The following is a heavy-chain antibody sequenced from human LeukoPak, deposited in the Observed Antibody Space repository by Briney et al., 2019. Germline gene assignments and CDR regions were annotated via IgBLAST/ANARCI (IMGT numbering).Heavy chain of an antibody. J-gene: IGHJ4*02. CDR2: IYYSGST. CDR1: GGSISSGDYY. Sequence: SETLSLTCTVSGGSISSGDYYWSWIRQPPGKGLEWIGYIYYSGSTYYNPSLKSRVTISVDTSKNQFSLKLSSVTAADTAVYYCARVRSYSYYFDYWGQGTLVTVSS. CDR3: ARVRSYSYYFDY. V-gene: IGHV4-30-4*01. D-gene: IGHD5-18*01.